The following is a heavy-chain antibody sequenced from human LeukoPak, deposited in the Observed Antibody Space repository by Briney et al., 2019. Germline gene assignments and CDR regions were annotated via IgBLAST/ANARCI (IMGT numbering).Heavy chain of an antibody. V-gene: IGHV4-61*02. Sequence: SQTLSLTCTVSGGSISSGSYYCSWIRQPAGKGLEWIGRIYTSGSTNYNPSLKSRVTISVDTSKNQFSLKLSSVTAADTAVYYCARSQDYYDSSGLLDYWGQGTLVTVSS. CDR1: GGSISSGSYY. J-gene: IGHJ4*02. CDR2: IYTSGST. D-gene: IGHD3-22*01. CDR3: ARSQDYYDSSGLLDY.